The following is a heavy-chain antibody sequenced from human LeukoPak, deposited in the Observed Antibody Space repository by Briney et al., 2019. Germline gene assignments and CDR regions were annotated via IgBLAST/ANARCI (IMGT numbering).Heavy chain of an antibody. D-gene: IGHD3-9*01. CDR3: ARDPSAGLRYFDWLLPREDAFDI. J-gene: IGHJ3*02. CDR1: GYTFTSYG. CDR2: ISAYNGNT. Sequence: ASVKVSCKASGYTFTSYGISWVRQAPGQGLEWMGWISAYNGNTNYAQKLQGGVTMTTDTSTSTAYMELRSLRSDDTAVYYCARDPSAGLRYFDWLLPREDAFDIWGQGTMVTVSS. V-gene: IGHV1-18*01.